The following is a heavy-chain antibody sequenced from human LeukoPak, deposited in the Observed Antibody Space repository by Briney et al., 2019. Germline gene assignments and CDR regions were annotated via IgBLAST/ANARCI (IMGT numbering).Heavy chain of an antibody. CDR1: GFTFSSYG. V-gene: IGHV3-30*18. J-gene: IGHJ4*02. CDR3: AKRGDGGHKSLEY. CDR2: ITYDGSSE. D-gene: IGHD3-16*01. Sequence: GTSLRLPCVASGFTFSSYGMHWVRQAPGEGLEWVATITYDGSSEYYADSVKDRFTVSRDNSKNTLYLQMSSLKTEDTAVYYCAKRGDGGHKSLEYWGQGTLVIVSS.